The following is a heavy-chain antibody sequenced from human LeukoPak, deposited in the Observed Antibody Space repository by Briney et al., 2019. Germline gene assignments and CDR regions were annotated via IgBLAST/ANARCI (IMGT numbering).Heavy chain of an antibody. CDR3: ARGLRYSSSWARFDY. J-gene: IGHJ4*02. D-gene: IGHD6-13*01. CDR2: INHSGST. V-gene: IGHV4-34*01. CDR1: GGSFSGYY. Sequence: SETLSLTCAVYGGSFSGYYWSWIRQPPGKGLEWIGEINHSGSTNYNPSLKSRVTISVDTSKNQFSLKLSSVTAADTAVYYCARGLRYSSSWARFDYRGQGTLVTVSS.